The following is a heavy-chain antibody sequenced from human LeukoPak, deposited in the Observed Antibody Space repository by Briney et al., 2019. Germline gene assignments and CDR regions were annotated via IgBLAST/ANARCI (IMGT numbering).Heavy chain of an antibody. CDR1: GYTFTSYD. Sequence: ASVKVSCKASGYTFTSYDINWVRQATGQGPEWMGWMNPNSGNTGYAQKFQGRVTITRNTSISTAYMELSSLRSEDTAVYYCARGRLRRVLMVYARVYYFDYWGQGTLVTVSS. CDR3: ARGRLRRVLMVYARVYYFDY. D-gene: IGHD2-8*01. V-gene: IGHV1-8*03. CDR2: MNPNSGNT. J-gene: IGHJ4*02.